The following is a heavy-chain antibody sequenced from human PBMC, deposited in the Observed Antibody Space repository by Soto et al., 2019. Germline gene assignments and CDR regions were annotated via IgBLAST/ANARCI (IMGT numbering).Heavy chain of an antibody. CDR2: IFYNGKT. J-gene: IGHJ4*02. D-gene: IGHD1-1*01. CDR3: ARLGGLTEFSGNWYKFEQ. CDR1: GGSVFSSSSY. V-gene: IGHV4-39*01. Sequence: SETLSLTCTVTGGSVFSSSSYWAWIRQSPGKGLEWIGQIFYNGKTYYSPSLGSRVTMSVDSSNNLFSLSLRSVTAADTALYYCARLGGLTEFSGNWYKFEQWGRGILVTVSS.